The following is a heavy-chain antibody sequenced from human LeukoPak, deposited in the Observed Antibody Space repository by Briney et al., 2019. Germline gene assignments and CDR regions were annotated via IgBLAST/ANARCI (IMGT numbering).Heavy chain of an antibody. CDR2: ITYSGSA. J-gene: IGHJ5*02. Sequence: SETLSLTCTVSGGSINNYYWSWIRQPPGKRLEWIGRITYSGSANYNPSLKSRVTISVDTSSNQFSLKLSSVTAVGTAMYYCARSPVMYGEFGGRFDPWGQGALVTVSS. CDR3: ARSPVMYGEFGGRFDP. V-gene: IGHV4-59*12. D-gene: IGHD4-17*01. CDR1: GGSINNYY.